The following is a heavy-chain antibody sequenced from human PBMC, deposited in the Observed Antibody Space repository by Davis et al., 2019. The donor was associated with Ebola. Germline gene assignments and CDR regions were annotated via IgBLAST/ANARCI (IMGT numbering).Heavy chain of an antibody. V-gene: IGHV3-48*02. CDR2: ISSSSSTI. D-gene: IGHD2-2*01. CDR1: GFTFSSYS. Sequence: GESLKIPCAASGFTFSSYSMNWVRQAPGKGLEWVSYISSSSSTIYYADSVKGRFTISRDNAKNSLYLQMNSLRDEDTAVYYCARDRGYCSSTSCPRHMDVWGKGTTVTVSS. J-gene: IGHJ6*03. CDR3: ARDRGYCSSTSCPRHMDV.